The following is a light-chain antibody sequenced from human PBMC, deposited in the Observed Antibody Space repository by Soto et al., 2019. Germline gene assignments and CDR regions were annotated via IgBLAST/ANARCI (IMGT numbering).Light chain of an antibody. J-gene: IGKJ1*01. CDR1: QSVLYSSNNKKY. Sequence: DIVMTQSPDSLAVSLGERATINCKSSQSVLYSSNNKKYLAWYQQKPGQPPKLLIYWASTRESGVPDRFSGSGSGTDFTLTISSLQAEDLAVYYCQQYYSTPQTFGKGTKVEIK. CDR2: WAS. CDR3: QQYYSTPQT. V-gene: IGKV4-1*01.